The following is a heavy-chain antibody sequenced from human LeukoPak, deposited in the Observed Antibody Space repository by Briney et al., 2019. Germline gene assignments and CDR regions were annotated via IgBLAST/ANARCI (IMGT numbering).Heavy chain of an antibody. CDR1: GFTFSSYS. CDR2: ISSSSSYI. D-gene: IGHD3-22*01. V-gene: IGHV3-21*01. Sequence: GSLRLSCAASGFTFSSYSMNWVRQAPGKGLEWVSSISSSSSYIYYADSVKGRFTISRDNAKNSLYLQMNSLRAEDTAVYYCARGYYDSSGYYYYGDYYYYYGMDVWGQGTTVTVSS. J-gene: IGHJ6*02. CDR3: ARGYYDSSGYYYYGDYYYYYGMDV.